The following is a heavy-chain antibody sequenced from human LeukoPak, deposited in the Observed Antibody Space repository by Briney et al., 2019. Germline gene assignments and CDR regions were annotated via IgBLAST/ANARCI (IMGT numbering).Heavy chain of an antibody. Sequence: PGGSLRLSCAASGFTFSSYAMSWVRQAPGKGLEWVSAISGSGGSTYYADSVKGRFTISRDNSKNTLYLQMNSLRAEDTAVYYCAKMGDEDDILTGSQSRFDYWGQGTLVTVSS. D-gene: IGHD3-9*01. CDR1: GFTFSSYA. CDR3: AKMGDEDDILTGSQSRFDY. CDR2: ISGSGGST. J-gene: IGHJ4*02. V-gene: IGHV3-23*01.